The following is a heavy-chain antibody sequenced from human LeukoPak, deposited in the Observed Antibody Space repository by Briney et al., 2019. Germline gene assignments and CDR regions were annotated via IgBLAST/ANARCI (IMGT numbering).Heavy chain of an antibody. CDR1: GGSISSSSYY. J-gene: IGHJ4*02. CDR2: IYYSGST. CDR3: ARDGRYYDFWSGYYFDY. Sequence: SETLSLTCNVSGGSISSSSYYWGWIRQPPGKGLEWIGSIYYSGSTYYNPSLKSRVTISVDTSKNQFSLKLSSVTAADTAVYYCARDGRYYDFWSGYYFDYWGQGTLVTVSS. D-gene: IGHD3-3*01. V-gene: IGHV4-39*02.